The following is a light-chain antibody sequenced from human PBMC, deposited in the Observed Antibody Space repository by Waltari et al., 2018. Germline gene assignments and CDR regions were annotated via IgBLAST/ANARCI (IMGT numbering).Light chain of an antibody. V-gene: IGLV1-40*01. Sequence: QSVLTQPPSVSGASGQRVTISCTGSSSNIGAGYDVHWYQQRPGTAPKLLIYGNTNRPSGVPDRISASKSGTSASLAITGLQAEDEADYYCQSYDSSLSSSVFGPGTQVTVL. J-gene: IGLJ1*01. CDR1: SSNIGAGYD. CDR2: GNT. CDR3: QSYDSSLSSSV.